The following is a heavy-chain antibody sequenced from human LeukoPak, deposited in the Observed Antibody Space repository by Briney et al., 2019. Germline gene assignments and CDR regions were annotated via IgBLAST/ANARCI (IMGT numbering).Heavy chain of an antibody. Sequence: GGSLRLSCAASGFTFSGYWMSWVRQAPGKGLEWVANIKQDGSEKYYVDSVKGRFTVSRDNAKNSLYLQMNSLRAEDTAVYYCASGTWYYFHYWGQGTLVTVSS. CDR2: IKQDGSEK. J-gene: IGHJ4*02. CDR1: GFTFSGYW. CDR3: ASGTWYYFHY. D-gene: IGHD1-26*01. V-gene: IGHV3-7*01.